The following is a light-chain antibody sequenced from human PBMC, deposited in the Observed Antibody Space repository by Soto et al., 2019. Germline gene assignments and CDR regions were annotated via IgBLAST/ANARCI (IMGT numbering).Light chain of an antibody. CDR2: KVS. Sequence: DVVMTQSPLSLPVTLGQPASISCRSSQSLVHRDGNTYLNWFQQRPGKSPRRLIYKVSNRDSGVPDRFSGSGSGTDFTLKISRVEAEDVGVYYCMQGTQWPPYTFGQGTKPEI. V-gene: IGKV2-30*02. CDR3: MQGTQWPPYT. J-gene: IGKJ2*01. CDR1: QSLVHRDGNTY.